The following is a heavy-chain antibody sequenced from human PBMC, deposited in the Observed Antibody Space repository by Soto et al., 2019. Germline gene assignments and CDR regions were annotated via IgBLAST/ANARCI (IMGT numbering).Heavy chain of an antibody. V-gene: IGHV4-28*01. Sequence: PSETLSLTCVVSDYSVSSSNWWGWIRQPPGKGLEWIGYISYTGTTYYNPSLKSRVTMSVDTSKNPFALQLTSVTAVETAVYYCARTTLRRGNFDSWGQGTLVTVSS. CDR1: DYSVSSSNW. D-gene: IGHD3-10*01. CDR2: ISYTGTT. J-gene: IGHJ4*02. CDR3: ARTTLRRGNFDS.